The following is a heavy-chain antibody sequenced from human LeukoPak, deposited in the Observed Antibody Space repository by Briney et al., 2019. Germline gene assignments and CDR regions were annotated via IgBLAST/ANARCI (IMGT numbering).Heavy chain of an antibody. CDR2: IYYSGST. D-gene: IGHD4-23*01. V-gene: IGHV4-59*01. J-gene: IGHJ6*03. Sequence: SETLSLTCTVSGGSISSYYWSWIRQPPGKGLEWIGYIYYSGSTNYNPSLKSRVTISVDTSKNQFSLKLSSVTAADTAVYYCARHTLTQDYYYYYYMDVWGKGTTVTISS. CDR3: ARHTLTQDYYYYYYMDV. CDR1: GGSISSYY.